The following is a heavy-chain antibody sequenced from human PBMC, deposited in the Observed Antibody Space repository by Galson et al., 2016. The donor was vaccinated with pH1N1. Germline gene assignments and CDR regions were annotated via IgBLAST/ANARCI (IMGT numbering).Heavy chain of an antibody. CDR2: INQDGSKK. D-gene: IGHD3-3*01. J-gene: IGHJ6*02. CDR1: GFTFTTYW. V-gene: IGHV3-7*01. Sequence: SLRLSCAASGFTFTTYWMNWVRQAPGKGLEWVANINQDGSKKYYVDSVKGRFTVSRDNAKNSLYLQMNSLRAEDTALYYCARAPFGVHSFWGQGTAVTVSS. CDR3: ARAPFGVHSF.